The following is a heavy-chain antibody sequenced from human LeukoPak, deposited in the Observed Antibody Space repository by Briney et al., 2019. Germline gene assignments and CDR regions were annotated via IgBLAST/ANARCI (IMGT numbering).Heavy chain of an antibody. Sequence: AASVNVSFKASGYTFTSYGISWVRQAPGQGLEWMGWISAYNGNTNYAQKLQGRVTMTTDTSTSTAYMELRSLRSDDTAVYYCARGDSSGWYPDPYGMDVWGQGTTVTVSS. CDR2: ISAYNGNT. J-gene: IGHJ6*02. CDR1: GYTFTSYG. CDR3: ARGDSSGWYPDPYGMDV. D-gene: IGHD6-19*01. V-gene: IGHV1-18*01.